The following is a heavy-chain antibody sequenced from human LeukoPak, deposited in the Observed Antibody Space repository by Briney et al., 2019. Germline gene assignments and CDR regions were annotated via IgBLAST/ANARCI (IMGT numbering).Heavy chain of an antibody. V-gene: IGHV1-2*02. D-gene: IGHD1-20*01. CDR1: GYTFTGYY. CDR2: INPNSGGT. Sequence: ASVKVSCKASGYTFTGYYIHWVRQAPGQGLEWLGWINPNSGGTNYAQNFQGRVTMTRDTPVSTAYMELSRLRSDDTAVYYCARDWISGKAFDMWGQGTMVTVSS. CDR3: ARDWISGKAFDM. J-gene: IGHJ3*02.